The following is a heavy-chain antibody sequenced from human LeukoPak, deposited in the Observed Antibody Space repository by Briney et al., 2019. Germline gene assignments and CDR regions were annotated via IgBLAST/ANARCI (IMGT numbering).Heavy chain of an antibody. CDR3: ARGGNLEN. V-gene: IGHV3-7*01. Sequence: GGSLRLSCAASGFTLNRYWMSWVRQAPGKGLEWVANINDDGGEIHYVDSVKGRFTISRDNAKNSLYLQMNSLRAEDRAGYYCARGGNLENWGGGTLVTVSS. D-gene: IGHD1-14*01. CDR1: GFTLNRYW. CDR2: INDDGGEI. J-gene: IGHJ4*02.